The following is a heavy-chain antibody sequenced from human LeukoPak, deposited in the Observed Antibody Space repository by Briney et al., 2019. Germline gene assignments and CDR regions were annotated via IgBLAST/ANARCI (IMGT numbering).Heavy chain of an antibody. V-gene: IGHV1-2*02. CDR2: INPNSGGT. J-gene: IGHJ6*02. CDR1: GYTFTDYY. D-gene: IGHD1-26*01. CDR3: ARDGSLDV. Sequence: ASVTVSCKASGYTFTDYYMHWVRHAPGQGLEWMGWINPNSGGTNYAQKFQGRVTLTRDTSISTVYMEVSRLRSDDTAVYYCARDGSLDVWGQGTTVTVSS.